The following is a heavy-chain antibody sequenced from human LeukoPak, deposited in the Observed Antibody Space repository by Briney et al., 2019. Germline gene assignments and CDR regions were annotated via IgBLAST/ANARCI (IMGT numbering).Heavy chain of an antibody. D-gene: IGHD3-3*01. V-gene: IGHV1-8*03. CDR3: ARGPTYYDFWSGKMGFDP. CDR2: MNPNSGNT. CDR1: GYTFTSYD. Sequence: ASVKVSCKASGYTFTSYDINWVRQATGQGLEWMGWMNPNSGNTGYAQKFQGRVTITRNTSISTAYMELSSLRSQDTAVYYCARGPTYYDFWSGKMGFDPWGQGTLVTVSS. J-gene: IGHJ5*02.